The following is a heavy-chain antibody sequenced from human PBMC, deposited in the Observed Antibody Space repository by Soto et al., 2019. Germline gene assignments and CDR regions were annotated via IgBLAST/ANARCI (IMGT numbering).Heavy chain of an antibody. CDR3: ARAYYYDSSDYFRFYFDY. CDR2: ISSDGSST. D-gene: IGHD3-22*01. CDR1: GFTFSSYW. V-gene: IGHV3-74*01. Sequence: GGSLRISCAASGFTFSSYWMHWVRQAPGKGLVWVSRISSDGSSTSYADSVKGRFTVSRDNAKNTLYLQMNSLRAEDTAVYYCARAYYYDSSDYFRFYFDYWGQGTLVTVSS. J-gene: IGHJ4*02.